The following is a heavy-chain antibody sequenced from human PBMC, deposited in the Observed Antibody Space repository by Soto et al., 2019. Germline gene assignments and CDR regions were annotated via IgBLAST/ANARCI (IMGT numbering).Heavy chain of an antibody. CDR1: GFTFSNAW. V-gene: IGHV3-15*07. CDR3: TTGQTGYSSSWYSRHSFDY. D-gene: IGHD6-13*01. CDR2: IKSKTDGGTT. Sequence: GGSLRLSCAASGFTFSNAWMNWVRQAPGKGLEWVGRIKSKTDGGTTDYAAPVKGRFTISRDDSKNTLYLQMNSLKTEDTAVYYCTTGQTGYSSSWYSRHSFDYWGQGTLVTVSS. J-gene: IGHJ4*02.